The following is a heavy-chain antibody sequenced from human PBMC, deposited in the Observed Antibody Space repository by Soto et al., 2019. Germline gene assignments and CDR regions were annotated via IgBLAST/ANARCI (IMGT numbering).Heavy chain of an antibody. Sequence: GGSLRLSCSASGFTFSSYAMHWVRQGPGKGLEYVSSISNNGGSTYYADSVNGRFAVFRDNSKNTLDLQLSSLRVEDTAFYYCVKLLSARYNSAKAFDVRAQRTTVTGSS. CDR2: ISNNGGST. D-gene: IGHD2-2*02. CDR1: GFTFSSYA. J-gene: IGHJ6*02. V-gene: IGHV3-64D*06. CDR3: VKLLSARYNSAKAFDV.